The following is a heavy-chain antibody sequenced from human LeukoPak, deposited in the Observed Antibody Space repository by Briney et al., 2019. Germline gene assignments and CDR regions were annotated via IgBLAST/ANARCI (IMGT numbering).Heavy chain of an antibody. CDR1: GYTFTSYG. CDR2: ISAYNGNT. J-gene: IGHJ4*02. D-gene: IGHD5-18*01. Sequence: ASVKVSCKASGYTFTSYGISWVRQAPGQGLEWMGWISAYNGNTNYAQKLQGRVTMTTDTSTSSACMELRSLRSDDTAVYYCARARRGYSYGSDYWGQGTLVTVSS. CDR3: ARARRGYSYGSDY. V-gene: IGHV1-18*01.